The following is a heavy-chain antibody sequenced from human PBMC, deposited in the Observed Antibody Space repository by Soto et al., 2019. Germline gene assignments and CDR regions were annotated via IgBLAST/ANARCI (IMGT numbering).Heavy chain of an antibody. J-gene: IGHJ4*02. CDR2: ISGSGGRT. CDR3: ANHLWFAELSN. D-gene: IGHD3-10*01. Sequence: EVQLLESGGGLVQPGGSLRLSCAASGFTFSSYAMSWVRQAPGKGLEWVSAISGSGGRTYYADSVKGRFTISRDNSKNTLYLQMNSLRAEDTSVYYFANHLWFAELSNWAQGTLVTVSS. CDR1: GFTFSSYA. V-gene: IGHV3-23*01.